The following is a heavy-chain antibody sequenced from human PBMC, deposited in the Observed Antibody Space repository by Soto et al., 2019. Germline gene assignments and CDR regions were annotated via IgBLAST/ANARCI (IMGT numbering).Heavy chain of an antibody. CDR3: ARGADGYKLGNY. Sequence: QVQLQESGPGLVEPSQTLSLTCTVSGGSISGGGFYWSWIRQHPGKGLGWIGYIHFSGDTYYNPSLQSRVTISVDTSKNQFSLKLTSLTAADTAVYFCARGADGYKLGNYWGQGTLVTVSS. CDR2: IHFSGDT. V-gene: IGHV4-31*03. CDR1: GGSISGGGFY. D-gene: IGHD5-12*01. J-gene: IGHJ4*02.